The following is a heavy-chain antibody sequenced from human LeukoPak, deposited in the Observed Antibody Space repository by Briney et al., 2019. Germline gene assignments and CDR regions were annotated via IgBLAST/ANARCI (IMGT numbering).Heavy chain of an antibody. J-gene: IGHJ4*02. D-gene: IGHD2-15*01. CDR2: INHSGST. CDR1: GGSFSGYY. CDR3: ARLGYCGGGSCF. V-gene: IGHV4-34*01. Sequence: SETLSLTCAVYGGSFSGYYWSWIRQPPGKGLEWIGEINHSGSTNYNPSLKSRVTISVDTSKNQFSLKLSSVTAADTAVYYCARLGYCGGGSCFWGQGTLVTVSS.